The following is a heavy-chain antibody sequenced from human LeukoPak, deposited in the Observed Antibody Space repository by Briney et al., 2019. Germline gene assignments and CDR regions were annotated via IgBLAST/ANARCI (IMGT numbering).Heavy chain of an antibody. Sequence: ASVKVSCKASGYTFTTYAMHWVRQAPGQRLEYMGWINAGNGNTKYSQKFQDRVTITRDTSASTAYMELSSLRSEDTAVYYCARTTAMVTIFDYWGQGTLVTVSS. CDR1: GYTFTTYA. J-gene: IGHJ4*02. CDR2: INAGNGNT. V-gene: IGHV1-3*01. D-gene: IGHD5-18*01. CDR3: ARTTAMVTIFDY.